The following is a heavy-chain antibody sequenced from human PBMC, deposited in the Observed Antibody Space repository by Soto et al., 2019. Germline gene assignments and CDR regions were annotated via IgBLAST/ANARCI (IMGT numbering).Heavy chain of an antibody. CDR1: GFTFSSYS. J-gene: IGHJ5*02. CDR3: ASMAAAGTYWNWFDP. CDR2: ISSSSSTI. V-gene: IGHV3-48*01. D-gene: IGHD6-13*01. Sequence: EVQLVESGGGLVQPGGSLRLSCAASGFTFSSYSMNWVRQAPGKGLEWVSYISSSSSTIYYADSVKGRFTISRDNAKNSLYMQMNSLSAEDTAVYYCASMAAAGTYWNWFDPLGQGTLVTVSS.